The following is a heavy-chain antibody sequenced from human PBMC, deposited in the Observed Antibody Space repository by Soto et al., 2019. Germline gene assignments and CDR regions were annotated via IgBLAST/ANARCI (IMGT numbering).Heavy chain of an antibody. D-gene: IGHD3-9*01. Sequence: GGSLRLSCAASGFTFNSYARHWGRQAPGKGLEWVAGISYDGSNKYYADSVKGRFTISRDNSKKTVYLQMNSLRAEDTAVYYCARDRAYYDILTGPGPRYYGLDVWAQGTTVTVSS. CDR1: GFTFNSYA. CDR2: ISYDGSNK. V-gene: IGHV3-30-3*01. CDR3: ARDRAYYDILTGPGPRYYGLDV. J-gene: IGHJ6*02.